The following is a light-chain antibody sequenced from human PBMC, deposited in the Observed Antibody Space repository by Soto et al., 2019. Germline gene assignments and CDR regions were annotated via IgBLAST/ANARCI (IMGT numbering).Light chain of an antibody. V-gene: IGKV3-11*01. CDR1: QSVSSC. CDR3: QQRSNWPPRIT. J-gene: IGKJ5*01. Sequence: EIVLTQSPATLSLSPGERATLSCRASQSVSSCLAWYQQKPGQAPRLLIYDASNRATGIPARFSGSGSGTDFTLTISSLEPEDFAVYYCQQRSNWPPRITFGQGTRLEIK. CDR2: DAS.